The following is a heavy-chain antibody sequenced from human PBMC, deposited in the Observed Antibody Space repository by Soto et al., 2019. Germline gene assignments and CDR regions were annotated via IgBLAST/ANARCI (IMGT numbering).Heavy chain of an antibody. CDR1: GFTFSKYW. J-gene: IGHJ6*02. V-gene: IGHV3-7*01. CDR3: GHDMDV. Sequence: EAQLVESGGGLVRPGGSLRLSCAASGFTFSKYWMTWVRQAPGQGLEWVANIDQDGSQKNYVASVKGRFTISRDNANNSLYLEMNSLRAEDTAVYYCGHDMDVWGQGTTVTVSS. CDR2: IDQDGSQK.